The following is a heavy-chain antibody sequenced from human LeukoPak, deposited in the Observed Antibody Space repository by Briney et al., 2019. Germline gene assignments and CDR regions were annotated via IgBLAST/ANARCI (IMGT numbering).Heavy chain of an antibody. CDR3: ASRLRWSGAFDI. CDR2: IIPIFGTA. D-gene: IGHD4-23*01. Sequence: ASVKVSRKASGGTFSSYAISWVRQAPGQGLEWMGGIIPIFGTANYAQKFQGRVTITADESTSTAYMELSSLRSEDTAVYYCASRLRWSGAFDIWGQGTMVTVSS. J-gene: IGHJ3*02. CDR1: GGTFSSYA. V-gene: IGHV1-69*13.